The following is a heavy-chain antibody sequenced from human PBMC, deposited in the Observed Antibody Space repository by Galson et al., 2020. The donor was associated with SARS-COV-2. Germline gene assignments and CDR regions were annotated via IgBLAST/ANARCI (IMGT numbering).Heavy chain of an antibody. CDR2: IKFGGDT. CDR3: TRGRQGVVPSPVLGLGPFYSYYYMDV. V-gene: IGHV4-34*01. CDR1: GGSFSGHS. Sequence: SETLSLTCAVYGGSFSGHSWTLIRQAPGKGLEWIGEIKFGGDTNYSPSLRGRVTLSVDTSKNQFSLKLTSLTAADTAVYFCTRGRQGVVPSPVLGLGPFYSYYYMDVWGKGTSVTVSS. J-gene: IGHJ6*03. D-gene: IGHD2-2*01.